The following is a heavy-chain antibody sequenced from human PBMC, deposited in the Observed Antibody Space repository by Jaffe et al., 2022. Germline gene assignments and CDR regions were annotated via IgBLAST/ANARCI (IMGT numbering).Heavy chain of an antibody. CDR3: ARDLGYCTGGVCST. V-gene: IGHV3-74*01. J-gene: IGHJ4*02. Sequence: EGQLVESGGGLVQPGESLRLSCAGSRSTFSGYWMNWVRQAPGKGLVWVSRINSYGETNYADSVKGRFTISRDDTKNTLSLQMNSLRAEDTAVYYCARDLGYCTGGVCSTWGQGTLVTVSS. D-gene: IGHD2-8*02. CDR1: RSTFSGYW. CDR2: INSYGET.